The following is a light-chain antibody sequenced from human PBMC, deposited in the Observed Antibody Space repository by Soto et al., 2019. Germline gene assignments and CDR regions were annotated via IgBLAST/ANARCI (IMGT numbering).Light chain of an antibody. V-gene: IGLV2-14*01. CDR1: SSDVGSYNY. CDR3: SSYTSGSTLYV. J-gene: IGLJ1*01. CDR2: ASS. Sequence: QSVLTQPASVSGSPGQSITISCTGTSSDVGSYNYVSWYQHHPGKAPRLMIYASSNRPSGVSHRFSGSRSGNTASLTISGLQAEDEAYYYCSSYTSGSTLYVFGTGTKGTVL.